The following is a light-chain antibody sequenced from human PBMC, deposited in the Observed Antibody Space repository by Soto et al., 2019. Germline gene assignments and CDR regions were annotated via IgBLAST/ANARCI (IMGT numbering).Light chain of an antibody. Sequence: EIVMTLSPATLSVSPGERATLSCRASQSVGSNLAWYQQKPGQPPRLLISGASTRATGIPARFSGSGSGTEFTLTISSLQSEDFAVYYCQQYNNWPPWTFGQGTKVDIK. V-gene: IGKV3-15*01. CDR1: QSVGSN. J-gene: IGKJ1*01. CDR3: QQYNNWPPWT. CDR2: GAS.